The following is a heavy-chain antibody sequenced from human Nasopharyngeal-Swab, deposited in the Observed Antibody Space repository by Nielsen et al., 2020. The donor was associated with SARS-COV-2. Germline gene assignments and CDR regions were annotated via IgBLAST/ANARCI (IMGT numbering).Heavy chain of an antibody. D-gene: IGHD6-19*01. CDR1: GFTFGDYA. J-gene: IGHJ6*03. CDR2: IRSKAYGGTT. V-gene: IGHV3-49*04. CDR3: TRVIRIAVAGTLYYYYYYYMDV. Sequence: GGSLRLSCTASGFTFGDYAMSWVRQAPGKGLEGVGFIRSKAYGGTTEYAASVKGRFTISRDDSKSIAYLQMNSLKTEDTAVYYCTRVIRIAVAGTLYYYYYYYMDVWGKGTTVTVSS.